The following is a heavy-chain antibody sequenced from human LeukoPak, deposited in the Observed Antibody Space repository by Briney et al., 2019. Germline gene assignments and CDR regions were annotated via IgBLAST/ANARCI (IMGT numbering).Heavy chain of an antibody. CDR3: ARALMITFGGVIVSDAFDI. J-gene: IGHJ3*02. Sequence: ASVKVSCKASGYTFTSYGISWVRQAPGQGLEWMGWISAYNGNTNYAQKLQGRVTMTTDTSTSTAYMELRSLRSDDTAVYYCARALMITFGGVIVSDAFDIWGQGTMVTVSS. CDR2: ISAYNGNT. V-gene: IGHV1-18*01. CDR1: GYTFTSYG. D-gene: IGHD3-16*02.